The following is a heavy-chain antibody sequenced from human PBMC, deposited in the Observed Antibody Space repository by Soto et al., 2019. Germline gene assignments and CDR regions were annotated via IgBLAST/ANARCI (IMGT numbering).Heavy chain of an antibody. CDR1: GYSFTSYW. CDR2: IYPGDSDT. J-gene: IGHJ3*01. V-gene: IGHV5-51*01. CDR3: ARRKADYNSNYGPDAFAL. D-gene: IGHD4-4*01. Sequence: GESLKISCKGSGYSFTSYWIGWVRQMPGKGLEWMGIIYPGDSDTRYSPSFQGQVTISADKSISTAYLQWSSLKASDTAMYYCARRKADYNSNYGPDAFALSGTGPMVTLS.